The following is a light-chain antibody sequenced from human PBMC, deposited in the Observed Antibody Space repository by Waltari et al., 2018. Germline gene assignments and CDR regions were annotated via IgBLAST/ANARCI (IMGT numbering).Light chain of an antibody. CDR2: DVS. CDR1: SSDVGGYNY. J-gene: IGLJ1*01. V-gene: IGLV2-14*01. Sequence: QSALTQHASVSGSPGQSITISCTGTSSDVGGYNYVSWYQQHPGKAPKLMIYDVSKRPSVVSNRFSGSKSGNTASLTIYGLQAEDEADYYCSSYTSSSTYVFGTGTKVTVL. CDR3: SSYTSSSTYV.